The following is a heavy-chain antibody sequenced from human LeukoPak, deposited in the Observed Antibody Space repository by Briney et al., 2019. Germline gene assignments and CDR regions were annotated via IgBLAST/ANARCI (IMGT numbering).Heavy chain of an antibody. Sequence: SQTLSLTCAISGDSVSSNSAAWNWIRQSPSRGLEWLGRTYYRSKWYNDYAVSVKSRITINPDTSKNQFSLQLNSVTPEDTAVYYCARNEYSSNWYARWFDPWGQGTLVTVSS. CDR3: ARNEYSSNWYARWFDP. D-gene: IGHD6-13*01. CDR1: GDSVSSNSAA. V-gene: IGHV6-1*01. J-gene: IGHJ5*02. CDR2: TYYRSKWYN.